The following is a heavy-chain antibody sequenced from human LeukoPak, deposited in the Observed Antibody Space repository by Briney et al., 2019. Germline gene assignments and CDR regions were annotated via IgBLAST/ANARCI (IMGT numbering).Heavy chain of an antibody. D-gene: IGHD6-19*01. CDR3: ARVGIAVAGKRYDAFDI. CDR1: GDSVSNYY. CDR2: IYTSGST. V-gene: IGHV4-4*07. Sequence: SETLSLTCTVSGDSVSNYYWSWVRQPAGKGLEWIGRIYTSGSTNYNPSLKSRVTMSVDTSKNQFSLKLSSVTAADTAVYYCARVGIAVAGKRYDAFDIWGQGTMVTVSS. J-gene: IGHJ3*02.